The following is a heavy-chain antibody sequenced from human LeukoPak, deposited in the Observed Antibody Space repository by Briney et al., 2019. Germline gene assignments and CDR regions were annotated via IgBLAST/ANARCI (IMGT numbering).Heavy chain of an antibody. Sequence: GGSLRLSCAASGFTFSSYAMSWVRRAPGKGLEWVSAISGSGGSTYYADSVKGRFTISRDNSKNTLYLQMNSLRAEDTAVYYCAKGAYHIAAAGEGPGTDAFDIWGRGTMVTVSS. J-gene: IGHJ3*02. D-gene: IGHD6-13*01. CDR1: GFTFSSYA. V-gene: IGHV3-23*01. CDR2: ISGSGGST. CDR3: AKGAYHIAAAGEGPGTDAFDI.